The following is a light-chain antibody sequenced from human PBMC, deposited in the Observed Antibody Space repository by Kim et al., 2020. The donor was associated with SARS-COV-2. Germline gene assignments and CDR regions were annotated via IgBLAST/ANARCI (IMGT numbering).Light chain of an antibody. CDR2: EDN. J-gene: IGLJ3*02. CDR3: QSYDSSNWV. Sequence: GETVTHPRTRRRCSIASNYEQWYQQRPGSAPTTVIYEDNQRPSGVPDRFSGSIDSSSNSASLTISGLKTEDEADYYCQSYDSSNWVFGGGTQLTVL. V-gene: IGLV6-57*03. CDR1: RCSIASNY.